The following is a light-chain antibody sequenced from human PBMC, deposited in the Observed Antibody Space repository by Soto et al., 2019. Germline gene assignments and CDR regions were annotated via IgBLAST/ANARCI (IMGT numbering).Light chain of an antibody. Sequence: DIVLTQSPGTLSLSPGEGTTLSCRASQFVSSNSLAWYQQKRGQAPRLLIHDASSRATGIPDRFSGSESGTDFPLTISRLDPEDFAVYYCQQYAGSPRTLGQGTMVDIK. CDR1: QFVSSNS. CDR2: DAS. CDR3: QQYAGSPRT. V-gene: IGKV3-20*01. J-gene: IGKJ1*01.